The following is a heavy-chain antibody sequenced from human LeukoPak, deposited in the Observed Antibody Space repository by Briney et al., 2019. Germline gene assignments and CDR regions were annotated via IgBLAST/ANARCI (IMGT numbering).Heavy chain of an antibody. J-gene: IGHJ4*02. CDR2: IYYSGST. CDR1: GGSVSSGNFY. D-gene: IGHD6-19*01. Sequence: PSETLSLTCTVSGGSVSSGNFYWSWIRQPPGKGLEWIGYIYYSGSTNYNPSLKSRVTISVDTPKNQFSLKLSSVTAADTAVYYCARIADTSGWYSFDYWGQGTLVTVSS. CDR3: ARIADTSGWYSFDY. V-gene: IGHV4-61*01.